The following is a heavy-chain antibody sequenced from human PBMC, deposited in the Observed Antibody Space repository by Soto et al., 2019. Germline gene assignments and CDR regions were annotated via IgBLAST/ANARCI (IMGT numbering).Heavy chain of an antibody. J-gene: IGHJ4*02. V-gene: IGHV3-23*01. D-gene: IGHD5-18*01. Sequence: EVQLLESGGGLVQPGGSLRLSCAASGFTFSSYAMSWVRQAPGKGLEWVSAISGSGGSTYYADSVKGRFTISRDNSKKTLYLQMNSLRAEDTAVYYCAKVRQLWLWYFDYWGQGTLVTVSS. CDR1: GFTFSSYA. CDR2: ISGSGGST. CDR3: AKVRQLWLWYFDY.